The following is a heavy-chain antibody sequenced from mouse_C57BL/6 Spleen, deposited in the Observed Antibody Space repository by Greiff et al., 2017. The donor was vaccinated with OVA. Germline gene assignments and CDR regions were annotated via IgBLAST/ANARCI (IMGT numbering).Heavy chain of an antibody. CDR3: ARGECYDGYFHFDY. CDR1: GYSITSGYF. Sequence: EVKLQESGPGLVKPSQSLSLSCSVSGYSITSGYFWNWIRQFPGNQQEWMGFISYDGSNNYNPSLKNRFTITRDTSKNQFFLKLNSVTTEDTATYYCARGECYDGYFHFDYWGQGTTLTVSS. D-gene: IGHD2-3*01. J-gene: IGHJ2*01. V-gene: IGHV3-6*01. CDR2: ISYDGSN.